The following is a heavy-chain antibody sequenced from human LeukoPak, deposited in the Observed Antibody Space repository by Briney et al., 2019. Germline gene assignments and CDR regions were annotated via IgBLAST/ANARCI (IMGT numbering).Heavy chain of an antibody. J-gene: IGHJ4*02. CDR3: ARDAYDTSAYYYFDY. CDR1: GFTFSSCD. V-gene: IGHV3-48*02. Sequence: PGGSLRLSCAASGFTFSSCDMNWVRQAPGKGLEWVSYITGSSSTRYYADSVKGRFTISRDNAENSLYLQMNSLRDEDTAVYYCARDAYDTSAYYYFDYWGQGTLVTVSS. CDR2: ITGSSSTR. D-gene: IGHD3-22*01.